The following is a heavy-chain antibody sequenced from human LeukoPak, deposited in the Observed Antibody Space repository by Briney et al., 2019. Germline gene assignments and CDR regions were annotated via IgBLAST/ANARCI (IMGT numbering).Heavy chain of an antibody. V-gene: IGHV1-69*05. CDR2: IIPIFGTA. CDR1: GGTFSSYA. CDR3: AKNPHYGSGIDY. D-gene: IGHD3-10*01. J-gene: IGHJ4*02. Sequence: SVKVSCKASGGTFSSYAISWVRQAPGQGLEWMGGIIPIFGTANYAQKFQGRVTITTDESTSTAYMELSSLRSEDTAVYYCAKNPHYGSGIDYWGQGTLVTVSS.